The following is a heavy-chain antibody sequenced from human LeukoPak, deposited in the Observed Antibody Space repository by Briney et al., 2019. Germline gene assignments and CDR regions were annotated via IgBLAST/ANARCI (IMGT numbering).Heavy chain of an antibody. D-gene: IGHD5-12*01. CDR3: TRDSGYNAFDI. V-gene: IGHV3-7*01. CDR1: GFTFSSYG. CDR2: IKEDGSVT. J-gene: IGHJ3*02. Sequence: GGSLRLSCATSGFTFSSYGMHWIRQAPGKGLEWVANIKEDGSVTHYVDSVRGRFTISRDNAKNSLYLQMNSLRVEDTALYYCTRDSGYNAFDIWGQGTMVSVSS.